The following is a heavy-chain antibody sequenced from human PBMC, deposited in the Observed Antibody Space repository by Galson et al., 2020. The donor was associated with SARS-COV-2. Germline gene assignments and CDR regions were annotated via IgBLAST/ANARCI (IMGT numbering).Heavy chain of an antibody. D-gene: IGHD3-16*01. V-gene: IGHV3-30*02. J-gene: IGHJ3*01. CDR1: GFTFSNYA. CDR2: IAYDGSTI. Sequence: GGSLSLSCEASGFTFSNYAMHWVRQAPGKGLEWVAFIAYDGSTIYYTASVKGRFTISRDNSRNTLHLQRSSLRADDTAVYFCAKEGDQLGGSTFDLWGQGTMVTVSS. CDR3: AKEGDQLGGSTFDL.